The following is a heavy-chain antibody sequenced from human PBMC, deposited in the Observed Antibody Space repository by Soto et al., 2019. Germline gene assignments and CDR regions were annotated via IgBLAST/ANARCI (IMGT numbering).Heavy chain of an antibody. Sequence: GGSLRLSCAASGFTFSSYGMHWVRQAPGKGLEWVAFISYDGSNKYYADSVKGRFTISRDNSKNTLYLQMNSLRAEDTAVYYCAKGGPYYYAQYWGQGTLVTVSS. CDR1: GFTFSSYG. CDR2: ISYDGSNK. J-gene: IGHJ4*02. CDR3: AKGGPYYYAQY. D-gene: IGHD3-10*01. V-gene: IGHV3-30*18.